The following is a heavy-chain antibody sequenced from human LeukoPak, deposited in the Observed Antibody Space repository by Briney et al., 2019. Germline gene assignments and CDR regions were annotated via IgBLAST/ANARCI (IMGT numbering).Heavy chain of an antibody. J-gene: IGHJ5*02. V-gene: IGHV4-30-4*07. Sequence: SETLSLTCTVSGGSISSSSYSWSWIRQPPGKGLEWIGYIYYSGSTYYNPSLKSRVTISVDTSKNQFSLKLSSVTAADTAVYYCARDRVVRGVIITGVGWFDPWGQGTLVTVSS. CDR1: GGSISSSSYS. CDR2: IYYSGST. D-gene: IGHD3-10*01. CDR3: ARDRVVRGVIITGVGWFDP.